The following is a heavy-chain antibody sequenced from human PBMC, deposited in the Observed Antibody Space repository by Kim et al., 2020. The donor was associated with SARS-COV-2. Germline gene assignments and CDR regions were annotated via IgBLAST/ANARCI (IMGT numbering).Heavy chain of an antibody. J-gene: IGHJ4*02. CDR3: ARDLPKCSGGSCYMYYFDS. CDR2: ISTSSSTI. Sequence: GGSLRLSCAASGFTFSRYSMNWVRQAPGKGLEWVSYISTSSSTISYADSVKGRFTVSRDNAKNSLYLQMHSLRAEDTAVYFCARDLPKCSGGSCYMYYFDSWGQGILVTVYS. CDR1: GFTFSRYS. D-gene: IGHD2-15*01. V-gene: IGHV3-48*01.